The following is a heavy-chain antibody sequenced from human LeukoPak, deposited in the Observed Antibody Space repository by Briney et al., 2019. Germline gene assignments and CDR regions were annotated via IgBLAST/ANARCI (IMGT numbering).Heavy chain of an antibody. J-gene: IGHJ4*02. CDR3: AKGSFYRHFDY. CDR2: ISYDGSNK. CDR1: GFTFSSYA. Sequence: GRSLRLSCAASGFTFSSYAMHWVRQAPGKGLEWVAVISYDGSNKYYADSVKGLFTISRDNSKNTLYLQMNSLRAEDTAVYYCAKGSFYRHFDYWGQGTLVTVSS. V-gene: IGHV3-30-3*01.